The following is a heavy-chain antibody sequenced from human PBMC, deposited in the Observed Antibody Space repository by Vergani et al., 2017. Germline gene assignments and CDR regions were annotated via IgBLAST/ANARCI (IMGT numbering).Heavy chain of an antibody. J-gene: IGHJ5*02. V-gene: IGHV1-2*02. CDR1: GYTFTGYY. CDR2: INPNSGGT. CDR3: AIAVVPAAAENWFDP. Sequence: QVQLVQSGAEVKKPGASVKVSCKASGYTFTGYYMHWVRQAPGQGLEWMGWINPNSGGTNYAQKFQGRVTMTRDTSISTAYMELSRLRSDDTAVYYCAIAVVPAAAENWFDPWGQGTLVTVSS. D-gene: IGHD2-2*01.